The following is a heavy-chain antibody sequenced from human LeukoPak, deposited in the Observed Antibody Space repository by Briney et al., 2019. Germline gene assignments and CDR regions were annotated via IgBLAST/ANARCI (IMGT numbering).Heavy chain of an antibody. D-gene: IGHD3-10*01. CDR1: GGSFSGYY. Sequence: SETLSLTCAVYGGSFSGYYWSWIRQSPGKGLGWIGSIYSRGSTYYNPSLKSRVIVSSDMSKNQFSLMLNSVTAADMAVYYCARDKGQYGSGTRGFTWFDPWGQGTLVTVSS. CDR3: ARDKGQYGSGTRGFTWFDP. J-gene: IGHJ5*02. V-gene: IGHV4-34*01. CDR2: IYSRGST.